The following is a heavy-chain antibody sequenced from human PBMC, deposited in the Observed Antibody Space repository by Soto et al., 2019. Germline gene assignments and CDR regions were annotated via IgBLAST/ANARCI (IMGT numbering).Heavy chain of an antibody. CDR1: GYTFTSYD. CDR2: MNPNSGNT. J-gene: IGHJ6*03. D-gene: IGHD3-3*01. V-gene: IGHV1-8*01. Sequence: ASVKVSCKASGYTFTSYDINWVRQATGQGLEWMGWMNPNSGNTGYAQKFQGRVTMTRNTSISTAYMELSSLRSEDTAVYYCARGPPMYYDFWSGYYGNYYYYYMDVWGKGTTVTAP. CDR3: ARGPPMYYDFWSGYYGNYYYYYMDV.